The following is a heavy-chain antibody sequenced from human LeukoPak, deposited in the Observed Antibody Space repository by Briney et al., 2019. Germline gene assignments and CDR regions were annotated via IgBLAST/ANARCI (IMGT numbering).Heavy chain of an antibody. CDR2: ISAYNGNT. Sequence: GASVKVSCKASGYTFTGYYMHWVRQAAGQGREWMGWISAYNGNTNYAQKLQGRVTMTTDTSTSTAYMELRSLRSDDTAVYYCARDSAYCSGGSCYYLDYWGQGTLVTVSS. J-gene: IGHJ4*02. CDR1: GYTFTGYY. V-gene: IGHV1-18*04. D-gene: IGHD2-15*01. CDR3: ARDSAYCSGGSCYYLDY.